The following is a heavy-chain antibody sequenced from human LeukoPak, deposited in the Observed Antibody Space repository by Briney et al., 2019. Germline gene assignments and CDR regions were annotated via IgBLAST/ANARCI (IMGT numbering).Heavy chain of an antibody. D-gene: IGHD2-15*01. Sequence: SETLSLTCTVFGVSVSSGSYYWSWIRQPPGKGLEWIGHVYYSGSTKYNPSLKSRVTISVDTSKNQFSLKLSSVTAADTAVYYCVRDLRTVYGRENCSWFDPSGQGTLVTVSS. CDR2: VYYSGST. CDR1: GVSVSSGSYY. J-gene: IGHJ5*02. V-gene: IGHV4-61*01. CDR3: VRDLRTVYGRENCSWFDP.